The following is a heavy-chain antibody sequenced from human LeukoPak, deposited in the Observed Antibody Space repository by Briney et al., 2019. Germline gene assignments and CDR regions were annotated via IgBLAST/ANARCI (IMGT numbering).Heavy chain of an antibody. CDR3: ATERGYSYGRGRYFDY. CDR1: GGSFSGYY. J-gene: IGHJ4*02. CDR2: INHSGST. Sequence: PSETLSLTCAVYGGSFSGYYWSWIRQPPGKGLEWIGEINHSGSTNYNPSLKSRVTISVDTSKNQFSLKLSSVTAADTAVYYCATERGYSYGRGRYFDYWGQGTLVTASS. V-gene: IGHV4-34*01. D-gene: IGHD5-18*01.